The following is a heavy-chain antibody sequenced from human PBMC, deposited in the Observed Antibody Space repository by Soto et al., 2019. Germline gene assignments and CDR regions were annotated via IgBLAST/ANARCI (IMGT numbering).Heavy chain of an antibody. V-gene: IGHV1-69*13. CDR1: GGTFSSYA. J-gene: IGHJ6*02. CDR2: IIPIFGTA. CDR3: AVGEGSSGGPSRRKDV. Sequence: ASVKVSCKASGGTFSSYAISWVRQAPGQGLEWMGGIIPIFGTANYAQKFQGRVTITADESTSTAYMELSSLRSEDTAVYYCAVGEGSSGGPSRRKDVWGQGTTVTVSS. D-gene: IGHD6-19*01.